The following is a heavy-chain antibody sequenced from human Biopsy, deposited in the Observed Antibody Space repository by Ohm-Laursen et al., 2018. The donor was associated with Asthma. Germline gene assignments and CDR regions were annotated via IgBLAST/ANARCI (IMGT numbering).Heavy chain of an antibody. J-gene: IGHJ4*02. CDR1: GFSFSNYG. D-gene: IGHD1-26*01. CDR2: ISFDGTNR. CDR3: AKEVFPGWELRRGPDS. V-gene: IGHV3-30*18. Sequence: SLRLSCAASGFSFSNYGMHWVRQAPGKGLDWVAVISFDGTNRNYTDSVKGRFTISRDNSRNTLHLEMNSLRAEGTAVYFCAKEVFPGWELRRGPDSWGQGTLVTVSA.